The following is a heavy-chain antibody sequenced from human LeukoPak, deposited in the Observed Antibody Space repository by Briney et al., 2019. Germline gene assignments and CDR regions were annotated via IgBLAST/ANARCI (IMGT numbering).Heavy chain of an antibody. D-gene: IGHD2-2*01. J-gene: IGHJ4*02. V-gene: IGHV3-30-3*01. CDR1: GFTFDSYA. Sequence: GRSLRLSCAASGFTFDSYAMHWDRQAPGKGLEWVAVISYDGSDKYSADSVKGRFTISRDNSKNTLYLQMNSLRPEDTAVYYCARDSPTKYCSSTSCYRVDFDYWGQGTLVTVSS. CDR2: ISYDGSDK. CDR3: ARDSPTKYCSSTSCYRVDFDY.